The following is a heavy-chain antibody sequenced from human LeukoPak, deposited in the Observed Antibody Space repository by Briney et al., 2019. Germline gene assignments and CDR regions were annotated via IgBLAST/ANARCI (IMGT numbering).Heavy chain of an antibody. CDR2: IRYDGSNK. CDR3: ARAAYNWNDFDY. V-gene: IGHV3-30*02. J-gene: IGHJ4*02. D-gene: IGHD1-1*01. Sequence: GGSLRLSCAASGFTFSSYGLHWVRQAPGKGLEWVAFIRYDGSNKYYADSVKGRVTISRDNSKNTLYLQMDSLRAEDTAVYYCARAAYNWNDFDYWGQGTLVTVSS. CDR1: GFTFSSYG.